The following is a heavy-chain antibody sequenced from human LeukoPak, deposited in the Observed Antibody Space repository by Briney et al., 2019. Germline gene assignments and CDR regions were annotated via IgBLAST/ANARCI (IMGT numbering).Heavy chain of an antibody. CDR2: FDPEDGET. J-gene: IGHJ4*02. V-gene: IGHV1-24*01. CDR3: ATFRCSSTSCYIGFDY. CDR1: GYTLTELS. D-gene: IGHD2-2*02. Sequence: PSVKVSCKVSGYTLTELSMHWVRQAPGKGLECMGGFDPEDGETIYAQKFQGRVTMTVDTSTDTGYVELSSLRSEDTAVYYCATFRCSSTSCYIGFDYWGQGTLVTVSS.